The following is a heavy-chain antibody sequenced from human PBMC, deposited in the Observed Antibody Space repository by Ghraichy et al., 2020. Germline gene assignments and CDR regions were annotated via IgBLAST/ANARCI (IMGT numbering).Heavy chain of an antibody. V-gene: IGHV4-28*01. CDR3: ARSTIRYTYDRSGYPCNMVV. Sequence: SETLSLTCAVSGYSISSTNWWGWIRQPPGKGLEWIGYIYYTGSTYYTPSHKSRVTMSVDTSRDQFSLKVSSVTAVDTAVYFCARSTIRYTYDRSGYPCNMVVCGKGTTVIVSS. D-gene: IGHD3-22*01. CDR1: GYSISSTNW. CDR2: IYYTGST. J-gene: IGHJ6*01.